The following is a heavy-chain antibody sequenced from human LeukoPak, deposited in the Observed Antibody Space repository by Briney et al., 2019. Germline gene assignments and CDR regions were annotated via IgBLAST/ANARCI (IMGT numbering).Heavy chain of an antibody. CDR3: AGILVVPAAALDY. CDR1: GYSISSGYY. D-gene: IGHD2-2*01. J-gene: IGHJ4*02. V-gene: IGHV4-38-2*02. Sequence: PSETLSLTCTVPGYSISSGYYWGWIRQPPGKGLEWIGSIYHSGSTYYNPSLKSRVTISVDTSKNQFSLKLSSVTAADTAVYYCAGILVVPAAALDYWGQGTLVTVSS. CDR2: IYHSGST.